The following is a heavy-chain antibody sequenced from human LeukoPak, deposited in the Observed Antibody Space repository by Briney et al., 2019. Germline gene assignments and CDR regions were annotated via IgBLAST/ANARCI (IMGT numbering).Heavy chain of an antibody. Sequence: PGGSLRVSCAASGFSFSNYAMSWVRQAPGKRLEWVSAISGGGDSTYYADSVKGRFTISRDNSKNTLFLQMNSLRAEDTAVYYCAKARAVVVVAATNYWGQGTLVTVSS. CDR3: AKARAVVVVAATNY. CDR1: GFSFSNYA. D-gene: IGHD2-15*01. CDR2: ISGGGDST. V-gene: IGHV3-23*01. J-gene: IGHJ4*02.